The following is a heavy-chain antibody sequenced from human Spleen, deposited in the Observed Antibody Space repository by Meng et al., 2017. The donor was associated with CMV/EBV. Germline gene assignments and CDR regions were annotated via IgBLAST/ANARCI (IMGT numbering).Heavy chain of an antibody. J-gene: IGHJ4*02. V-gene: IGHV1-2*04. D-gene: IGHD5-18*01. CDR1: GYTFTGYY. CDR2: INPTSGGT. Sequence: SGYTFTGYYMHWVRQAPGQGLEWMGWINPTSGGTNYAQKFQGWVTMTRDTSISTAYMELSRLRSDDTAVYYCARGGYSYGWGGSFDYWGQGTLVTVSS. CDR3: ARGGYSYGWGGSFDY.